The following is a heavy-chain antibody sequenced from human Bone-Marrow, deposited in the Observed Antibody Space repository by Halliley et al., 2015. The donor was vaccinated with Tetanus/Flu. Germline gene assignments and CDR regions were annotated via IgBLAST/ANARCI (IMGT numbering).Heavy chain of an antibody. Sequence: YTWGRPTPPPPLKRRVTISVATSKTRFSLKLSSVTAADTAVYYCARGIAVAGGLAAFDPWGQGTLVTVSS. V-gene: IGHV4-4*09. D-gene: IGHD6-19*01. CDR3: ARGIAVAGGLAAFDP. J-gene: IGHJ5*02. CDR2: YTWGRP.